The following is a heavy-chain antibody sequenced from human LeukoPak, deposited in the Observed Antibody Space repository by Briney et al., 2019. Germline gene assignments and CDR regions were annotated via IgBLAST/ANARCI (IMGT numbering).Heavy chain of an antibody. CDR2: IYYSGST. D-gene: IGHD3-22*01. CDR3: PRDKDSSGYYRSDAFDI. V-gene: IGHV4-39*07. Sequence: SETLSLTCTVSGGSISSSSYYWGWIRQPPGKGLEWIGSIYYSGSTYYNPSLKSRVTISVDTSKNQFSLKLSSVTAADTAVYYCPRDKDSSGYYRSDAFDIWGQGTMVTVSS. CDR1: GGSISSSSYY. J-gene: IGHJ3*02.